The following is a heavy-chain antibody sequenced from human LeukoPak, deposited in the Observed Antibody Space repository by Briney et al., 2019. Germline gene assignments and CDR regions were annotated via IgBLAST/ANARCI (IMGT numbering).Heavy chain of an antibody. V-gene: IGHV1-46*01. CDR2: INPSGGST. D-gene: IGHD3-10*01. Sequence: ASVKVSCKAPGCTFTSYYMHWVRQAPGQRLEWMGIINPSGGSTSYAQKFQGRVTMTRGTSTSTVHMELSSLRSEDTAVYYCARTTMVGDYWGQGTLVTVSS. CDR3: ARTTMVGDY. J-gene: IGHJ4*02. CDR1: GCTFTSYY.